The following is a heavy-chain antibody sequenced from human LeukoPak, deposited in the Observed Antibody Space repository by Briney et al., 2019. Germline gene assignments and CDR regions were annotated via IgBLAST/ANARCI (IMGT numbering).Heavy chain of an antibody. CDR2: IYASGST. CDR3: ASGYSGYDSIDY. D-gene: IGHD5-12*01. Sequence: PETLSLTCTVSGASISGYHWNWIRQPAGKGLEWIGRIYASGSTNYNPSLKSRVTISVDKSKNQFSLRLSFVTAADTAVYYCASGYSGYDSIDYWGQGTLGTVSS. CDR1: GASISGYH. J-gene: IGHJ4*02. V-gene: IGHV4-4*07.